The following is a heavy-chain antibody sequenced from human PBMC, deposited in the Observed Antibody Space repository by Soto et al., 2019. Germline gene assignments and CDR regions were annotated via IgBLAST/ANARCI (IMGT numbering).Heavy chain of an antibody. CDR3: AREVYWNYGYDAFDS. J-gene: IGHJ3*02. V-gene: IGHV1-2*04. D-gene: IGHD1-7*01. CDR2: INPNSGGT. Sequence: ASVKVSCKASGYTFTGYYMHWVRQAPGQGLEWMGWINPNSGGTNYAQKFQGWVTMTRDTSISTAYMELSRLRSDDTAVYYCAREVYWNYGYDAFDSWGQGTMVTVSS. CDR1: GYTFTGYY.